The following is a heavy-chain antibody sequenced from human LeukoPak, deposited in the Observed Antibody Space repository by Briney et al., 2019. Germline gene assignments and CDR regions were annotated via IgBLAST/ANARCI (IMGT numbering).Heavy chain of an antibody. D-gene: IGHD2/OR15-2a*01. CDR1: GGSISSSSYY. Sequence: SETLSLTCTVSGGSISSSSYYWGWIRQPPGKGLEWIGSIYYSGSTYYNPSLKSRVTISVDTSKNQFSLKLSSVTAADTAVYYCARGRNSGFDYWGQGTLVTVSS. V-gene: IGHV4-39*01. J-gene: IGHJ4*02. CDR2: IYYSGST. CDR3: ARGRNSGFDY.